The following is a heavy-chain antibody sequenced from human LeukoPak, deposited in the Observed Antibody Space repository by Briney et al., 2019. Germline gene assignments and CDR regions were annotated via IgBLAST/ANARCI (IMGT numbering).Heavy chain of an antibody. CDR3: ARDMGRVGWFDP. J-gene: IGHJ5*02. CDR1: GGSISSGGYS. Sequence: SQTLSLTCTVSGGSISSGGYSWSWIRQHPGKGLEWIGYIYYSGSTYYNPSLKSRVTISVDTSKNQFSLKLSSVTAADTAVYYCARDMGRVGWFDPWGQGTLVTVSS. D-gene: IGHD3-10*01. V-gene: IGHV4-31*03. CDR2: IYYSGST.